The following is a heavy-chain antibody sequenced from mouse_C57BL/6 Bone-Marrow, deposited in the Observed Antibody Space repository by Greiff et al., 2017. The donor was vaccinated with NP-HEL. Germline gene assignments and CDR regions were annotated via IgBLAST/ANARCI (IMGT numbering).Heavy chain of an antibody. CDR1: GYTFTSYW. CDR3: EILLRLRQGRFDY. J-gene: IGHJ2*01. Sequence: QVQLQQPGAELVKPGASVKMSCKASGYTFTSYWITWVKQRPGQGLEWIGDIYPGSGSTNYNEKFTSKATLTVDTSSSTAYMLLSSLTSVDAAVYYCEILLRLRQGRFDYWGQGTTLTVSS. CDR2: IYPGSGST. D-gene: IGHD2-2*01. V-gene: IGHV1-55*01.